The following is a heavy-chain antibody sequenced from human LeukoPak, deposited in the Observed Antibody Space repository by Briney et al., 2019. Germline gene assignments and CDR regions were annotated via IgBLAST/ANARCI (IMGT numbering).Heavy chain of an antibody. CDR3: ATRYYYDSSGYLLDY. CDR2: FDPEVGIT. CDR1: GYTLTELS. Sequence: ASVKVSCKVSGYTLTELSMHWVRQAPGKGREWMGGFDPEVGITIYAQKFQGRVTMTEDTSTDTAYMELSSLRSDDTAVYYCATRYYYDSSGYLLDYWGQGTLVTVSS. J-gene: IGHJ4*02. D-gene: IGHD3-22*01. V-gene: IGHV1-24*01.